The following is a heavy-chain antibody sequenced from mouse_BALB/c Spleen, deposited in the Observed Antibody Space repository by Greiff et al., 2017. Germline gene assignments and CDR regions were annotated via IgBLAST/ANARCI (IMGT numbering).Heavy chain of an antibody. J-gene: IGHJ4*01. D-gene: IGHD2-4*01. CDR3: ARWGLRRYAMDY. CDR2: ILPGSGST. V-gene: IGHV1-9*01. Sequence: VQLQQSGAELMQPGASLKISCTATGFTFSSYWIEWVKQTPGHGLEWIGEILPGSGSTNYNENLKGKATFTADTSANTAYMQLSSLTSEDSAVYYSARWGLRRYAMDYWGQGTSVTVSA. CDR1: GFTFSSYW.